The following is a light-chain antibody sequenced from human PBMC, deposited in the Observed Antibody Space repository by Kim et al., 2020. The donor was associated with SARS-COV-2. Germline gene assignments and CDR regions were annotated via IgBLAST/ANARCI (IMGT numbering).Light chain of an antibody. Sequence: QGQTARITCSGDALPNQYAYWYQQKPGQAPVLVIYKDSKRPSGIPGRFSGSSSGTIATLTISGVQAEDEADYYCQSAATSVTYWVFGGGTQLTVL. CDR3: QSAATSVTYWV. J-gene: IGLJ3*02. CDR2: KDS. V-gene: IGLV3-25*03. CDR1: ALPNQY.